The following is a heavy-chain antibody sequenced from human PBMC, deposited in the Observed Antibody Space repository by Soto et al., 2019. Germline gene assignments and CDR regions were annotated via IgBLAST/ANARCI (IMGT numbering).Heavy chain of an antibody. J-gene: IGHJ6*03. V-gene: IGHV3-23*01. D-gene: IGHD3-16*01. CDR1: GFTFGSYG. CDR3: AKGGAVSYYYYMDV. CDR2: IRGSGDRT. Sequence: EVQLLESGGGLVQPGGSLRLSCAASGFTFGSYGMTWVRQAPGKGLEWVSSIRGSGDRTYYADSVKGRFTISRDDSENTLYLQLNTLGAEDTATYYCAKGGAVSYYYYMDVWGKGTTVIVSS.